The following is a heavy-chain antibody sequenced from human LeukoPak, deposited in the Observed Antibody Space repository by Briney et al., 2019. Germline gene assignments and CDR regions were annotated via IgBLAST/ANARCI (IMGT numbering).Heavy chain of an antibody. D-gene: IGHD1-26*01. CDR2: ISYDGSSK. Sequence: PGGSLRLSCAASGFTFSTYAMHWVRQAPGKGLEWVAVISYDGSSKYYADSVKGRFTISRDNSKNTLYLQMNSLRAEDTAVYYCARASSIVGAAYYWGQGTLVTVSS. V-gene: IGHV3-30*04. J-gene: IGHJ4*02. CDR1: GFTFSTYA. CDR3: ARASSIVGAAYY.